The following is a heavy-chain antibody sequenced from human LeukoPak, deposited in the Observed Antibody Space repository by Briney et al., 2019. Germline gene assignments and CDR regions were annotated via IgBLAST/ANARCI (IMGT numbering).Heavy chain of an antibody. D-gene: IGHD3-10*01. J-gene: IGHJ4*02. CDR1: GGSFSGYY. CDR3: ARGGYYYGN. Sequence: SETLSLTCAVYGGSFSGYYWSWIRQPPGKGLEWIGEINHSGSTNYNPSLKSRVTISVDTSKNQFSLKLSSVTAADTAVYYCARGGYYYGNWGQGTLVTVSS. CDR2: INHSGST. V-gene: IGHV4-34*01.